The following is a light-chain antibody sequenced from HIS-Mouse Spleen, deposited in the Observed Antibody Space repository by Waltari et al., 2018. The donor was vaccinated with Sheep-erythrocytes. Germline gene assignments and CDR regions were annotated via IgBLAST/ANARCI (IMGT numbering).Light chain of an antibody. Sequence: DIQMTQSPSTLSASVGDRVTITCRASQSISSWLSWYQQKPRKAPKLLIYKASSLESGVPSRFSVSGSGTEFTLTISSLQPDDFATYYCQQYNSYPLTVGGGTKVEIK. CDR3: QQYNSYPLT. CDR1: QSISSW. V-gene: IGKV1-5*03. J-gene: IGKJ4*01. CDR2: KAS.